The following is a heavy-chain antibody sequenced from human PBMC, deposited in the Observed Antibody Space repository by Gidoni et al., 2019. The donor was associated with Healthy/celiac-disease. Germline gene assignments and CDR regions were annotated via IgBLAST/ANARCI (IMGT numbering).Heavy chain of an antibody. V-gene: IGHV3-49*05. CDR3: TRANYYDSSGYN. D-gene: IGHD3-22*01. CDR1: GFTFGDYA. J-gene: IGHJ4*02. Sequence: EVQLVESGGGLVKPGRSLRLSCTASGFTFGDYAMSWFRQAPGKGLEWGGFIRSKAYGGTTEYAASVKGRFTISRDDSKSIAYLQMNSLKTEDTAVYYCTRANYYDSSGYNWGQGTLVTVSS. CDR2: IRSKAYGGTT.